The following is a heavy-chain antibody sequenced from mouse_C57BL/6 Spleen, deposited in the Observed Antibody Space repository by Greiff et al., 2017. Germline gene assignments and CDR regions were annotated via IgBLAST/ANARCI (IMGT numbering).Heavy chain of an antibody. Sequence: EVKLMESEGGLVQPGSFMKLSCTASGFTFSDYYMAWVRQVPEKGLEWVANINYDGSSTYYLDSLKSRFIISRDNAKNILYLQMSSLKSEDTATYYCASLWSYYAMDYWGQGTSVTVSS. CDR3: ASLWSYYAMDY. CDR1: GFTFSDYY. D-gene: IGHD1-1*02. CDR2: INYDGSST. J-gene: IGHJ4*01. V-gene: IGHV5-16*01.